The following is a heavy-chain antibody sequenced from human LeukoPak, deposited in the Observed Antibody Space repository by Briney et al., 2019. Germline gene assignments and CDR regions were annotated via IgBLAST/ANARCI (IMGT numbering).Heavy chain of an antibody. J-gene: IGHJ3*02. V-gene: IGHV1-18*01. CDR1: GYTFTSYG. Sequence: ASVKVSCKASGYTFTSYGISWVRQAPGQGLEWMGWISAYNGNTNYAQKLQGRVTMTTDTSTSTAYMELRSLRSDDTAVYYCARDGRCSGGSCYSEACDIWGQGTVVTVSS. CDR2: ISAYNGNT. CDR3: ARDGRCSGGSCYSEACDI. D-gene: IGHD2-15*01.